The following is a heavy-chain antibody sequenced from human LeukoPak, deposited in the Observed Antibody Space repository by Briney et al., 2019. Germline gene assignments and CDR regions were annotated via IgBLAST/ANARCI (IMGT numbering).Heavy chain of an antibody. CDR3: AVHSGSYSYYFDY. D-gene: IGHD1-26*01. Sequence: SVKVSCKASGYTFSTYPMNWVRQAPGQGLEWMGGIIPIFGTANYAQKFQGRVTITADESTSTAYMELSSLRSEDTAVYYCAVHSGSYSYYFDYWGQGTLVTVSS. J-gene: IGHJ4*02. CDR1: GYTFSTYP. CDR2: IIPIFGTA. V-gene: IGHV1-69*13.